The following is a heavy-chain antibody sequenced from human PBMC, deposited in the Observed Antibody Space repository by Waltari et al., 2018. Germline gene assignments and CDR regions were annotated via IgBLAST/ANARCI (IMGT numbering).Heavy chain of an antibody. CDR3: WGAAAGTGVEN. V-gene: IGHV3-48*04. CDR2: ISSSSSTI. CDR1: GFTFSSYS. D-gene: IGHD6-13*01. Sequence: EVQLVESGGGLVQPGGSLRLSCAASGFTFSSYSMNWVRQAPGKGLEWVSYISSSSSTIYDADSLKGRFTISRDNAKNSLYLQMNSLRAEDTAVYYCWGAAAGTGVENWGQGTLVTVSS. J-gene: IGHJ4*02.